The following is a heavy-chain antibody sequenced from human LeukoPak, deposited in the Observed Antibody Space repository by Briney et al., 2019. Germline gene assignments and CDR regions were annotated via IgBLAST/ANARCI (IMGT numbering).Heavy chain of an antibody. CDR1: GGSFNGYY. CDR2: INHSGST. Sequence: SETLSLTCAVYGGSFNGYYWSWIRQPPGKGLEWIGEINHSGSTNYNPSLKSRVTISVDTSKNQFSLKLSSVTAADTAVYYCARGGRRARYYFDYWGQGTLVTVSS. V-gene: IGHV4-34*01. CDR3: ARGGRRARYYFDY. D-gene: IGHD6-6*01. J-gene: IGHJ4*02.